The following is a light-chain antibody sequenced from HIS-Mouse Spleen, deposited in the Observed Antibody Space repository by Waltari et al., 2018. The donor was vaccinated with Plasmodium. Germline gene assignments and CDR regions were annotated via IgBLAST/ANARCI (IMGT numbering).Light chain of an antibody. CDR1: QSVSSN. CDR3: QQYGSSPYT. Sequence: EIVMTQSPATLSVSPGERATLSCRASQSVSSNLAWYQQQPGQAPRLLIYGASTRATGIPARFSGSGSGTEFTLTISSLQSEDFAVYYCQQYGSSPYTVGQGTKLEIK. V-gene: IGKV3-15*01. CDR2: GAS. J-gene: IGKJ2*01.